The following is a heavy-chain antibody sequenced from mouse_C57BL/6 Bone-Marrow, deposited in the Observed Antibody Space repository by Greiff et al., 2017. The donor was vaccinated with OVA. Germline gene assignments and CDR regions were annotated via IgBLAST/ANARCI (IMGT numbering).Heavy chain of an antibody. D-gene: IGHD2-3*01. V-gene: IGHV5-2*01. Sequence: DVMLVESGGGLVQPGESLKLSCESNEYEFPSHDMSWVRKTPEKRLELVAAINSDGGSTYYPDTMERRFIISRDNTKKTLYLQMSSLRSEDTALYYCALYDGTTWGFAYWGQGTLVTVSA. CDR2: INSDGGST. CDR1: EYEFPSHD. J-gene: IGHJ3*01. CDR3: ALYDGTTWGFAY.